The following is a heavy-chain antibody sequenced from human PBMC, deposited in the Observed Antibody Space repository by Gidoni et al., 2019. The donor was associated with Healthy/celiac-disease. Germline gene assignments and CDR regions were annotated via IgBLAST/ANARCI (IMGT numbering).Heavy chain of an antibody. CDR2: ISSSSSYI. Sequence: APGKGLEWVSSISSSSSYIYYADSVKGRFTISRDNAKNSLYLQMNILRAEDTAVYYCARDSGGETNFDYWGQGTLVTVSS. D-gene: IGHD3-16*01. V-gene: IGHV3-21*01. CDR3: ARDSGGETNFDY. J-gene: IGHJ4*02.